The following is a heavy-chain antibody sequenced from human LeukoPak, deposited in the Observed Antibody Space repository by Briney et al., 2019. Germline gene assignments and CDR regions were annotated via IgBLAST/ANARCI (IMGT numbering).Heavy chain of an antibody. CDR2: ISGYNGNT. CDR3: ARDPCGGSCEDYYYYGMDV. D-gene: IGHD2-15*01. Sequence: ASVKVSCKAAGYTFTSYGISWVRQAPGQGPEWMGWISGYNGNTRYAQKFQGRVTMTTDTSTSTAYMELRSLRSDDTAVYYRARDPCGGSCEDYYYYGMDVWGQGTTVTVSS. J-gene: IGHJ6*02. CDR1: GYTFTSYG. V-gene: IGHV1-18*01.